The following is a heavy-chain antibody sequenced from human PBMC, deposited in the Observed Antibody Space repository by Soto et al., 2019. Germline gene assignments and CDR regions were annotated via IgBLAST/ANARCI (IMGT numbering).Heavy chain of an antibody. CDR2: ISYDGSNK. D-gene: IGHD3-10*01. V-gene: IGHV3-30-3*01. CDR1: GFTFSSYA. CDR3: ARDLGLLWFGELFY. J-gene: IGHJ4*02. Sequence: WGSLRLSCAASGFTFSSYAIHWVRHSPFKGLEWVAVISYDGSNKYYADSVKGRFTISRDNSKNTLYLQMNSLRAEDTAVYYCARDLGLLWFGELFYWGQGTLVTVSS.